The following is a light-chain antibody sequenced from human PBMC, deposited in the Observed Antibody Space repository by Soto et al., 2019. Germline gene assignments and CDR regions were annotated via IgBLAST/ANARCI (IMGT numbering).Light chain of an antibody. CDR1: QSVSSY. CDR3: QQRSNWPPT. Sequence: EIVLTQSPAALSLSRGERATLSCRASQSVSSYLAWYQQKPGQAPRLLIYDASNRATGIPARFSGSGSGTDFTLTISSLEPEDFAVYYCQQRSNWPPTFGGGTTVDIK. J-gene: IGKJ4*01. CDR2: DAS. V-gene: IGKV3-11*01.